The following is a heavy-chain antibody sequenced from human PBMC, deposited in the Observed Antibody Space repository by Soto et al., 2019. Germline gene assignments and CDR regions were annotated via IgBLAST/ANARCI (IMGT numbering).Heavy chain of an antibody. D-gene: IGHD3-10*01. CDR3: ASRAPGTMVDY. Sequence: LRRTLSLTCAVSGGSFTSNNWWTWARQPPGQGLEWIGEIYRTGSTNYNPSLKSRVTISLDKSENQFSLKVTSLTAADTSVYYWASRAPGTMVDYWGQGTLVTVCS. V-gene: IGHV4-4*03. CDR2: IYRTGST. J-gene: IGHJ4*02. CDR1: GGSFTSNNW.